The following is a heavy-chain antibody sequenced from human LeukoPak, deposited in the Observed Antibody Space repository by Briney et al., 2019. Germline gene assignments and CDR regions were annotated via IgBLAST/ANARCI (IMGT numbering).Heavy chain of an antibody. Sequence: PSETLSLTCTVSGGSISSSSYYWGWIRQPPGKGLEWIGSIYYSGSTYYNPSLKSRVTISVDTSKNQFSLKLSSVTAVDTAVYYCARRGSTLFVPHYNWFDPWGQGTLVTVSS. J-gene: IGHJ5*02. CDR3: ARRGSTLFVPHYNWFDP. D-gene: IGHD3-9*01. CDR2: IYYSGST. CDR1: GGSISSSSYY. V-gene: IGHV4-39*01.